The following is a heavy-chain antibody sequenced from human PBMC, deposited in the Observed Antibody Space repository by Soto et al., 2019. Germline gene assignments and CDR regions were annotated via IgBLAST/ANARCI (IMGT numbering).Heavy chain of an antibody. V-gene: IGHV4-30-4*01. D-gene: IGHD3-9*01. Sequence: SETLSLTCTVSGGSISSGDYYWSWIRQPPGKGLEWIGYIYYSGSTYYNPSLKSRVTISVDTSKNQFSLKLSSVTAADTAVYYCARQPGYYDILTGYSTYYFDYWGQGTPVTVSS. CDR3: ARQPGYYDILTGYSTYYFDY. CDR2: IYYSGST. CDR1: GGSISSGDYY. J-gene: IGHJ4*02.